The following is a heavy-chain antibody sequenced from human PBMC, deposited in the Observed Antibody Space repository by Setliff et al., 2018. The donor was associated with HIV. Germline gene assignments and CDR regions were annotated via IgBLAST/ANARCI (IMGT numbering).Heavy chain of an antibody. CDR1: GYSISSDYY. Sequence: SETLSLTCAVSGYSISSDYYWSWNRQPAGKVLEWIGLIYTTGSTNYNPSLKSRVTISVDTSKNQFSLKLTSVTAADTAVYYCARGSSSGLYYYSYYMDVWGKGTTVTVSS. D-gene: IGHD6-6*01. CDR2: IYTTGST. J-gene: IGHJ6*03. CDR3: ARGSSSGLYYYSYYMDV. V-gene: IGHV4-4*07.